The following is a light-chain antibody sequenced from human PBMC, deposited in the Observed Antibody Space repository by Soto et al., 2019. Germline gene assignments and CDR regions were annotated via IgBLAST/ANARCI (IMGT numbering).Light chain of an antibody. CDR1: QDITNY. Sequence: DIQMTQSPSSLSASVGDRVTITCQASQDITNYLNWYQQKPGKAPKLLIYDTSTLETGVPSRFSGTGSGTDFTFTISSLQPEDIATYYCQQYDDLPALTFGGGTKVGIK. CDR3: QQYDDLPALT. J-gene: IGKJ4*01. V-gene: IGKV1-33*01. CDR2: DTS.